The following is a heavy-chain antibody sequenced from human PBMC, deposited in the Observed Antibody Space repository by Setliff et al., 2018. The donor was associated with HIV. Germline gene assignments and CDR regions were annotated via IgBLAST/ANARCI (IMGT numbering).Heavy chain of an antibody. J-gene: IGHJ4*02. V-gene: IGHV1-46*01. CDR1: GYTFTSYY. CDR3: ARDSAQTKYSSGWYGY. D-gene: IGHD6-19*01. CDR2: INPSSGST. Sequence: ASVKVSCKASGYTFTSYYMHWVRQAPGQGLEWMGIINPSSGSTTYAQKFQGRVTMTRDTSTSTVYMELSSLRSEDTAVYYCARDSAQTKYSSGWYGYWGQGTLVTVSS.